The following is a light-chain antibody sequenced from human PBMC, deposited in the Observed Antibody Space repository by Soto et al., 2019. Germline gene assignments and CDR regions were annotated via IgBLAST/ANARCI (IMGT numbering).Light chain of an antibody. V-gene: IGKV1-9*01. Sequence: ILLSQSPSSLSASVGDRVTITCRASQGIDSSFAWYQQKPGKAPKLLIYAASSLQSGVPSRFSDSGSGTDFTLTISSLQPEDIATYYCQQLHYYPITFGQGIRLAIK. CDR2: AAS. CDR1: QGIDSS. J-gene: IGKJ5*01. CDR3: QQLHYYPIT.